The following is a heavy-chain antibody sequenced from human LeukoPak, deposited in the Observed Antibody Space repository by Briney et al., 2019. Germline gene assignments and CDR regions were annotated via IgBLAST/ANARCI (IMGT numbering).Heavy chain of an antibody. J-gene: IGHJ3*02. V-gene: IGHV3-48*01. Sequence: GGSLRLSCAASGFTFSSYSKKWVRQAPGKGVEWGSYISSSSGTMYYADSVKGRFSISRDNAKNSLYLQMNSLRADDTAVYYCARDHHRRLYDSQARDTFDIWGQGTMVTVSA. D-gene: IGHD3-22*01. CDR3: ARDHHRRLYDSQARDTFDI. CDR1: GFTFSSYS. CDR2: ISSSSGTM.